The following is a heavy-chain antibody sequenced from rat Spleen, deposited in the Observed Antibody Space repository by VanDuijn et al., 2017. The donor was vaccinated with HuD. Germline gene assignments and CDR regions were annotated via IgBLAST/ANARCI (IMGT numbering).Heavy chain of an antibody. Sequence: VQLVESGGGLVQPGRSLKLSCAASGFTFSNYYMAWIRQAPGKGLEWVASITNASGGTHYPDSVKGRFTVSRDIAKSTLYLHMNDLRSEDTATYYCAKENTIAAGGIMDAWGQGASVTVSS. CDR3: AKENTIAAGGIMDA. CDR2: ITNASGGT. J-gene: IGHJ4*01. V-gene: IGHV5S23*01. D-gene: IGHD1-2*01. CDR1: GFTFSNYY.